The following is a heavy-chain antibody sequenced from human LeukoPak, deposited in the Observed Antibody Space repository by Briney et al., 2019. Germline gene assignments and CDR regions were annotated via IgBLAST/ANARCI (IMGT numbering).Heavy chain of an antibody. V-gene: IGHV6-1*01. CDR3: ARAVYYYNSSGYYWP. CDR2: TYYRSKWYN. D-gene: IGHD3-22*01. Sequence: PSQTLSLTCAISGDSVSSNSAAWNWIRQSPSRGLEWLGRTYYRSKWYNDYAVSVKSLITINPDTSKNQFSLQLNSVTPEDTAMYYCARAVYYYNSSGYYWPWGQGTLVTVSS. CDR1: GDSVSSNSAA. J-gene: IGHJ5*02.